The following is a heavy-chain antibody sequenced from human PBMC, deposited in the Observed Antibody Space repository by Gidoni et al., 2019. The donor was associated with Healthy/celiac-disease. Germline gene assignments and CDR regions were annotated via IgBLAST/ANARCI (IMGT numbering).Heavy chain of an antibody. CDR1: GYTFTSYG. D-gene: IGHD5-12*01. CDR3: AMGSADIVATMGLGG. Sequence: QVQLVQSGAEVNTPRASVKVSCKASGYTFTSYGISWVRQAPGQGLEWMGWISAYNGNTNYAQKLQGRVTMHTDTSTSTAYMELRSLRSDDTAVYYGAMGSADIVATMGLGGWGQGTLVTVSS. J-gene: IGHJ4*02. V-gene: IGHV1-18*01. CDR2: ISAYNGNT.